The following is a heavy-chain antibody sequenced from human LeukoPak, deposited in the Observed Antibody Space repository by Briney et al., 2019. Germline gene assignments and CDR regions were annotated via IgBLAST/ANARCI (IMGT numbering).Heavy chain of an antibody. CDR1: GGSISSGDYY. CDR2: IYYSGST. V-gene: IGHV4-30-4*01. CDR3: ARDGIVVPAAGDFHYGMDV. D-gene: IGHD2-2*01. J-gene: IGHJ6*04. Sequence: PSETLSLTCTVSGGSISSGDYYWSWIRQPPGKGLEWIGYIYYSGSTYYNPPLKSRVTISVDTSKNQFSLKLSSVTAADTAVYYCARDGIVVPAAGDFHYGMDVWGKGTTVTVSS.